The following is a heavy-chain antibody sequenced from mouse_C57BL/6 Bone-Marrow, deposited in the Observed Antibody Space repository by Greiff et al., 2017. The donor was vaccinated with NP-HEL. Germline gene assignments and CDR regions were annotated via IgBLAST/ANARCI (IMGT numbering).Heavy chain of an antibody. Sequence: QVQLKESGAELARPGASVKLSCKASGYTFTSYGISWVKQRTGQGLEWIGEIYPRSGNTYYNEKFKGKATLTADKSSSTAYMELRSLTSEDSAVYFCARRGGTTVVAKEDYWGQGTTLTVSS. CDR1: GYTFTSYG. D-gene: IGHD1-1*01. CDR2: IYPRSGNT. J-gene: IGHJ2*01. V-gene: IGHV1-81*01. CDR3: ARRGGTTVVAKEDY.